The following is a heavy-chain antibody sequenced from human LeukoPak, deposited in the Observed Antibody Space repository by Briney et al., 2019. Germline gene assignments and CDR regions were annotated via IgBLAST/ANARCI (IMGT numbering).Heavy chain of an antibody. CDR3: VKGGLSYSGSSDNAFDI. V-gene: IGHV3-23*01. CDR1: GFMFSSYA. Sequence: GGSLRLSCAASGFMFSSYAMSWVRQAPGKGLEWVSGMSGRDGSTFYADSVKGRFTISRDNSQNTLYLQMNNLRVDDTAFYYCVKGGLSYSGSSDNAFDIWGQGTLVTVSS. D-gene: IGHD1-26*01. CDR2: MSGRDGST. J-gene: IGHJ3*02.